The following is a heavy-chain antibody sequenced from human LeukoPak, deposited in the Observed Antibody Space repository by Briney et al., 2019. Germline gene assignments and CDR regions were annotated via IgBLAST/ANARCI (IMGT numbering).Heavy chain of an antibody. Sequence: PGGSLRLSCAASGFTFSIYGMHWVRQAPGKGLEWVAVMSYDGTNKYYADSVKGRFTPSRDNSKNTLYLQMNSLRAEDTAVYYCAKDVAGYGYPLYLDYWGQGTLVTVSS. J-gene: IGHJ4*02. CDR2: MSYDGTNK. CDR3: AKDVAGYGYPLYLDY. CDR1: GFTFSIYG. D-gene: IGHD5-12*01. V-gene: IGHV3-30*18.